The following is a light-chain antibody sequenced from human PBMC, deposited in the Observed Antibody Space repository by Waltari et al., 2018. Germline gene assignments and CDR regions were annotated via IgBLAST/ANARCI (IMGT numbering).Light chain of an antibody. CDR2: DVN. Sequence: HSALAPPASVSGSPGQSITISCPGTSSDVGGYNYVSWYQQHPGKAPRLMIYDVNNRPSGVSNRFSGSKSGNTASLTISGLQAEDEADYYCSSFTRTNSWVFGGGTKLTVL. CDR3: SSFTRTNSWV. J-gene: IGLJ3*02. V-gene: IGLV2-14*03. CDR1: SSDVGGYNY.